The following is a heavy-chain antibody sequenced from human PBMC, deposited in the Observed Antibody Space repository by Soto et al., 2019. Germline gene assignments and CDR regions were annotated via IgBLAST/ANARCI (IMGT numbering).Heavy chain of an antibody. CDR1: GGSISSYY. Sequence: SSETLSLTCTVSGGSISSYYWSWIRQPPGKGLEWIGYIYYSGSTNYNPSLKSRVTISVDTSKNQFSLKLSSVTAADTAVYYCATAPTVTTSPFDYWGQGTLVTVSS. CDR3: ATAPTVTTSPFDY. CDR2: IYYSGST. J-gene: IGHJ4*02. V-gene: IGHV4-59*01. D-gene: IGHD4-17*01.